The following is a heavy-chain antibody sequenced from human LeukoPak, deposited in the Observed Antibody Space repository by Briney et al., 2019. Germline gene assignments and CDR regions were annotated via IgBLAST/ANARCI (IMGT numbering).Heavy chain of an antibody. CDR3: ARVDTAMVTDWFDP. Sequence: ASVKVSCKAPGYTFTSYGISWVRQAPGQGLEWMGWISAYNGNTNYAQKLQGRVTMTTDTSTSTAYMELRSLRPDDTAVYYCARVDTAMVTDWFDPWGQGTLVTVSS. CDR1: GYTFTSYG. V-gene: IGHV1-18*01. J-gene: IGHJ5*02. D-gene: IGHD5-18*01. CDR2: ISAYNGNT.